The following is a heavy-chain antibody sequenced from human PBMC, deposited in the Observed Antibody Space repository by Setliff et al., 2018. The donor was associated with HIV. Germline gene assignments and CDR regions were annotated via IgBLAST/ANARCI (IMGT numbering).Heavy chain of an antibody. Sequence: PGESLKISCAASGFTFSNNWMHWVRQAPGKGLVWVSRINGDGSSTLYADSVKGRFTISRDNAKNTLYLQMNSLRAEDTAVYYCARNSYFFDSWGQGALVTV. CDR1: GFTFSNNW. CDR2: INGDGSST. J-gene: IGHJ4*02. V-gene: IGHV3-74*01. D-gene: IGHD2-15*01. CDR3: ARNSYFFDS.